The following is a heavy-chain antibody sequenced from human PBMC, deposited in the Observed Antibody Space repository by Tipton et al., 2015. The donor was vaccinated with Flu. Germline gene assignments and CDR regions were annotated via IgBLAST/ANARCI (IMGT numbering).Heavy chain of an antibody. D-gene: IGHD3-10*01. CDR2: IYTSGGS. CDR1: GYSLSCYY. V-gene: IGHV4-4*07. CDR3: ARGSGSGTFMIFDF. J-gene: IGHJ4*02. Sequence: TLSLTCTVSGYSLSCYYWSWIRQPAGKGLEWIGRIYTSGGSKYNPSLRGRLTMSVDASKKEFSLKLSSVTAADTAVYYCARGSGSGTFMIFDFWGQGTLVTVSS.